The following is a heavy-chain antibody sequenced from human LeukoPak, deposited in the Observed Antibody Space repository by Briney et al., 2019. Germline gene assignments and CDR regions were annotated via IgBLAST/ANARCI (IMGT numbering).Heavy chain of an antibody. D-gene: IGHD4-17*01. Sequence: SQTLSLTCTVSGGSISSASYYWSWTRQPAGKGLEWIGRIYTSGSTNYNPSLKSRVTISIDTSKNQFSLKLSSVTAADTAVYYCARRYGDYGYGWFDPWGQGTLVTVSS. CDR2: IYTSGST. CDR1: GGSISSASYY. J-gene: IGHJ5*02. CDR3: ARRYGDYGYGWFDP. V-gene: IGHV4-61*02.